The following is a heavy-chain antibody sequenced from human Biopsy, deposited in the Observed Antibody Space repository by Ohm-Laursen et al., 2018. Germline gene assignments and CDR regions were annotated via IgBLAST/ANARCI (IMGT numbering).Heavy chain of an antibody. D-gene: IGHD1-1*01. V-gene: IGHV1-24*01. CDR1: AYTLTELS. CDR3: AADINVWNVNY. Sequence: GASEKVSCKVSAYTLTELSMHWVRQAPGKGLEWMGGFAPENGKTVYAQNFQARVSVTEDTSTDTAYMELRSLRSEDTAVYYCAADINVWNVNYWGQGTQVTVSS. CDR2: FAPENGKT. J-gene: IGHJ4*02.